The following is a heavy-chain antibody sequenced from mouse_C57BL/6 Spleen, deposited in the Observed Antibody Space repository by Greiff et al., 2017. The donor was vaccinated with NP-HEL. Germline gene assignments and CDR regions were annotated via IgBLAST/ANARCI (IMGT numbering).Heavy chain of an antibody. CDR2: IDPETGGT. CDR3: TNSSGYYLDY. Sequence: QVQLQQSGAELVRPGASVTLSCKASGYTFTDYEMHWVKQTPVHGLEWIGAIDPETGGTAYNQKFKGKAILTADKSSSTAYMELRSLTSEDSAVYYCTNSSGYYLDYWGQGTTLTVSS. J-gene: IGHJ2*01. V-gene: IGHV1-15*01. CDR1: GYTFTDYE. D-gene: IGHD3-2*02.